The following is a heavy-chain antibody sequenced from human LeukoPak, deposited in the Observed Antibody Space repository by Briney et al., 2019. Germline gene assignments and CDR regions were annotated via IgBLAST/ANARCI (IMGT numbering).Heavy chain of an antibody. CDR2: INYGGYK. CDR3: ARSRRSWSTFDY. D-gene: IGHD6-13*01. Sequence: SETLSLTCAVSGASISSSTYYWGWIRQPPGKGLEWIGSINYGGYKYDNPSLKSRVTISGDTSKNQFSLKLTSVTATDTAVYYCARSRRSWSTFDYWGQGTLVTVSS. J-gene: IGHJ4*02. CDR1: GASISSSTYY. V-gene: IGHV4-39*07.